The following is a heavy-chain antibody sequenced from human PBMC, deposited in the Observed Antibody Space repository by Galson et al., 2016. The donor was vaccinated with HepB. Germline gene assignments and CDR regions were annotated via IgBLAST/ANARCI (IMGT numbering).Heavy chain of an antibody. CDR1: GFTFSRYD. Sequence: SLRLSCAASGFTFSRYDMHWVRQVTGKGLQWVSAIGSAGDTYYSGSVKGRFTISRENAKNSLYLRMNSLRAGDTAVYYCARESTGRGVDAFDIWGQGTMVTVSS. CDR3: ARESTGRGVDAFDI. V-gene: IGHV3-13*04. J-gene: IGHJ3*02. CDR2: IGSAGDT. D-gene: IGHD3-16*01.